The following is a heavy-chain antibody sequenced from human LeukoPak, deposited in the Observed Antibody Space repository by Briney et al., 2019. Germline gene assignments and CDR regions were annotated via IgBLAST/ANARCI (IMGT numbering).Heavy chain of an antibody. CDR3: ARQNEYSSSWDRRIYYYYGMDV. D-gene: IGHD6-13*01. J-gene: IGHJ6*02. CDR2: IYPGDSDT. V-gene: IGHV5-51*01. Sequence: GESLKISCQGSGYSFTSYWIGWVRQMPGKGLEWMGIIYPGDSDTRYSPYFQGQVTISADKSISTANLQWSSLKASDTAMYYCARQNEYSSSWDRRIYYYYGMDVWGQGTTVTVSS. CDR1: GYSFTSYW.